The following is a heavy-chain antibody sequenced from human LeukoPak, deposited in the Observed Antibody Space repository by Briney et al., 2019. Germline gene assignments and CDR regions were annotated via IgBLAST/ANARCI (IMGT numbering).Heavy chain of an antibody. CDR3: ARGLVYGGNPYFQH. Sequence: PGGSLRLSCAASGFTFSSYAMSWVRQAPGKGLEWVSTISSNGGRTLYADSVKGRFTISRDNSKNTLYLQMNSLRAEDTAVYYCARGLVYGGNPYFQHWGQGTLVTVSS. V-gene: IGHV3-23*01. CDR1: GFTFSSYA. J-gene: IGHJ1*01. CDR2: ISSNGGRT. D-gene: IGHD4-23*01.